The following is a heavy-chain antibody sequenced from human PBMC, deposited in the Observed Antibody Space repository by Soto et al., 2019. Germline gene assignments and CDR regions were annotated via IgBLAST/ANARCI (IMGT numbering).Heavy chain of an antibody. D-gene: IGHD2-2*01. CDR1: GFTFSSYG. CDR2: IWYDGSNK. V-gene: IGHV3-33*01. CDR3: ARDGCSSTSCPNYYYYYYYMDV. J-gene: IGHJ6*03. Sequence: GGSLRLSCAASGFTFSSYGMHWVRQAPGKGLEWVAVIWYDGSNKYYDDSVKGRFTISRDNSKNTLYLQMNSLRAEDTAVYYCARDGCSSTSCPNYYYYYYYMDVWGKGTTVTVSS.